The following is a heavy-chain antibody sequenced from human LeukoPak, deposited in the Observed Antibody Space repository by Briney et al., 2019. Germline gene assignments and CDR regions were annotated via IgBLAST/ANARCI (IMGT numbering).Heavy chain of an antibody. CDR3: ARDPYYDSSWDAFDI. J-gene: IGHJ3*02. D-gene: IGHD3-22*01. CDR1: GGSISSSSYY. CDR2: IYYSGST. V-gene: IGHV4-39*07. Sequence: PSETLSLTCTVSGGSISSSSYYWGWIRQPPGKGLEWIGSIYYSGSTYYNPSLKSRVTISVDTSKNQFSLKLSSATAADTAVHYCARDPYYDSSWDAFDIWGQGTMVTVSS.